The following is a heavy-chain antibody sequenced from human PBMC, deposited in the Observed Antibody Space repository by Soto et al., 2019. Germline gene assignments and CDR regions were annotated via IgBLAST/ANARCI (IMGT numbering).Heavy chain of an antibody. CDR3: VSRVFDGDHSALYFEY. J-gene: IGHJ4*02. CDR1: GFTFSEYY. V-gene: IGHV3-11*01. D-gene: IGHD4-17*01. Sequence: VQLVESGGGLVKPGGSLRLSCVASGFTFSEYYLSWIRQSPGKRLEWLSYIRGSGHNIYYADSVKGRFTISRDNDKKTLYLHMNSLRVEDTAVYYCVSRVFDGDHSALYFEYWGQGTQVTVSS. CDR2: IRGSGHNI.